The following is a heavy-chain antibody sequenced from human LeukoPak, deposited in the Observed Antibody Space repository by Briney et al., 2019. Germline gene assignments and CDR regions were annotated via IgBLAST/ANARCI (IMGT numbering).Heavy chain of an antibody. CDR1: GYSFTNYW. CDR2: IYPGDSDT. Sequence: GESLEISCKGSGYSFTNYWIGWVRQMPGKGLEWMGIIYPGDSDTRYSPSFQGQVTISADKSTSTAYLQWSSLKASDTAMYYCARLSDYGDYGPFDYWGQGTLVTVSS. D-gene: IGHD4-17*01. CDR3: ARLSDYGDYGPFDY. J-gene: IGHJ4*02. V-gene: IGHV5-51*01.